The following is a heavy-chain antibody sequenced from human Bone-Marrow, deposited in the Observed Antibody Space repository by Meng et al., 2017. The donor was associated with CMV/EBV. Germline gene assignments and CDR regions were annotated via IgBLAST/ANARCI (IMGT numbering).Heavy chain of an antibody. J-gene: IGHJ6*02. V-gene: IGHV3-21*01. Sequence: GESLKISCAASGFTFSSYSMNWVRQAPGKGLEWVSSISSSSSYIYYADSVKGRFTISRDNAKNSLYLQMNSLRAEDTAVYYCARGYYDFWSGYYTNYYYYGMDFWGQGTTVTVSS. CDR1: GFTFSSYS. CDR2: ISSSSSYI. CDR3: ARGYYDFWSGYYTNYYYYGMDF. D-gene: IGHD3-3*01.